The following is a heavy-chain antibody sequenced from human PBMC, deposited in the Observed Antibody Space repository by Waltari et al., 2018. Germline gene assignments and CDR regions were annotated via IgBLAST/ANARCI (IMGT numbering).Heavy chain of an antibody. CDR3: ARWGVLYYFDY. CDR1: GYTFTSYA. D-gene: IGHD3-16*01. Sequence: QVQLVQSGAEVKKPGASVKVSCKASGYTFTSYAMHWVRQAPGQRREGVGWINAGNGNTKYSQKFQGRVTITRDTSASTAYMELSSLRSEYTAVYYCARWGVLYYFDYWGQGTLVTVSS. CDR2: INAGNGNT. J-gene: IGHJ4*02. V-gene: IGHV1-3*01.